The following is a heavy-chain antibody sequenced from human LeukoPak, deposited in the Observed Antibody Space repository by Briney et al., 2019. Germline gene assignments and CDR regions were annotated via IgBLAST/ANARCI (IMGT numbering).Heavy chain of an antibody. CDR1: GFTFSSYG. V-gene: IGHV3-23*01. D-gene: IGHD3-9*01. CDR2: ISGSGGST. J-gene: IGHJ6*03. Sequence: GGTLRLSCAASGFTFSSYGMSWVRQAPGKGLEWVSAISGSGGSTYYADSVKGRFTISRDNSKNTLYLQMNSLRAEDTAVYYCARKGTRYFDWLKDYYYMDVWGKGTTVTISS. CDR3: ARKGTRYFDWLKDYYYMDV.